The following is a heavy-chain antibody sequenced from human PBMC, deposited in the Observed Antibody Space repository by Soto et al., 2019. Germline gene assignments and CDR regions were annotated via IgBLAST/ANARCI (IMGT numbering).Heavy chain of an antibody. V-gene: IGHV4-39*01. J-gene: IGHJ4*02. CDR2: IYYSGST. Sequence: QLQVQESGPGLVKPSEALSLTCTVSGGSISSSSYYWGWIRQPPGKGLEWIGSIYYSGSTYYNPSLKSRVTISVDTSKNQFSLKLSSVTAADTAVYYCARRGSSSWYGYWGQATLVTVSS. CDR3: ARRGSSSWYGY. CDR1: GGSISSSSYY. D-gene: IGHD6-13*01.